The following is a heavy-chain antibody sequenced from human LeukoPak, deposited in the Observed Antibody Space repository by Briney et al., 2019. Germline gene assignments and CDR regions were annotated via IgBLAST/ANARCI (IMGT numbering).Heavy chain of an antibody. J-gene: IGHJ3*02. CDR1: GASVRSGDYY. Sequence: PSQTLSLTCTVSGASVRSGDYYWSWIRQPPGKGLEWIGYIYDSGSTYYNPSLKSRITISVDTSENRFSLKLSSVTATDTAVYYCARDCSGGSCYGAFDIWGQGTMVTVSS. CDR2: IYDSGST. CDR3: ARDCSGGSCYGAFDI. V-gene: IGHV4-30-4*01. D-gene: IGHD2-15*01.